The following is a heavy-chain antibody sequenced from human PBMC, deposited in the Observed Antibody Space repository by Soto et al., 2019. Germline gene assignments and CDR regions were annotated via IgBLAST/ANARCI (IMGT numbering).Heavy chain of an antibody. J-gene: IGHJ4*02. V-gene: IGHV3-48*02. CDR2: ISSSSSTI. CDR1: GFTFSSYS. Sequence: PGGSLRLSCAASGFTFSSYSMNWVRQAPGKGLEWVSYISSSSSTIYYADSVKGRFTISRDNAKNSLYLQMNSLRDEDTAVFYCARDSEYSYGPIDYWAQGTLVTVSS. D-gene: IGHD5-18*01. CDR3: ARDSEYSYGPIDY.